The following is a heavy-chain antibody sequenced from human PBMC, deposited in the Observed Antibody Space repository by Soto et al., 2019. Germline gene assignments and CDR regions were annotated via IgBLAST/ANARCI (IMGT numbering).Heavy chain of an antibody. CDR1: GGSISSYY. J-gene: IGHJ6*02. CDR3: ARVSGSYYYGMDV. V-gene: IGHV4-59*12. CDR2: IYYSGTTT. Sequence: PSETLSLTCTVSGGSISSYYWTWIRQPPGKGLEWMGYIYYSGTTTNYNPSLKSRVTLSVDTSKNQFSLKLSSVIAADTAVYYCARVSGSYYYGMDVWGQGTTVTVSS. D-gene: IGHD1-26*01.